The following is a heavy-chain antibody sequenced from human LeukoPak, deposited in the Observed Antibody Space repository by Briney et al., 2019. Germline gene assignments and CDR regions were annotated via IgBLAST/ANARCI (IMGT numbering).Heavy chain of an antibody. V-gene: IGHV4-39*01. J-gene: IGHJ3*02. CDR2: IYYSGST. D-gene: IGHD6-19*01. Sequence: SETLSLTCTVSGGSISSSSYYWGWIRQPPGEGLEWIGSIYYSGSTYYNPSLKSRVTISVDTSKNQFSLKLSSVTAADTAVYYCARHKSSSGWYRADAFDIWGQGTMVTVSS. CDR3: ARHKSSSGWYRADAFDI. CDR1: GGSISSSSYY.